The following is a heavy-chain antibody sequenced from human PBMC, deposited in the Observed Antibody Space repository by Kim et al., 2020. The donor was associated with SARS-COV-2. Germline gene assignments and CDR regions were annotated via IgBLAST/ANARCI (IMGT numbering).Heavy chain of an antibody. V-gene: IGHV1-69*04. Sequence: SVKVSCKASGGTFSSYAISWVRQAPGQGLEWMGRIIPILGIANYAQKFQGRVTITADKSTSTAYMELSSLRSEDTAVYYCARDRERYFDWLTRTEGMDVWGQGTTVTVSS. J-gene: IGHJ6*02. CDR2: IIPILGIA. CDR1: GGTFSSYA. D-gene: IGHD3-9*01. CDR3: ARDRERYFDWLTRTEGMDV.